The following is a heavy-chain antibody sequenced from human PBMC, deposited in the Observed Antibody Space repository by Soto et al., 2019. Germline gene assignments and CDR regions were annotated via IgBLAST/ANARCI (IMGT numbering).Heavy chain of an antibody. D-gene: IGHD1-1*01. CDR1: GYTFTDYW. V-gene: IGHV5-51*01. CDR2: IYPGDSDT. Sequence: GESLKISCKGYGYTFTDYWIGWVRQMPGKGLELIGLIYPGDSDTRYSPSFQVRVTISADKSISTAFLQWSSLRASDTAMYYCASQKTVIRGPLSSNWFDPWGQGTLVTVSS. CDR3: ASQKTVIRGPLSSNWFDP. J-gene: IGHJ5*02.